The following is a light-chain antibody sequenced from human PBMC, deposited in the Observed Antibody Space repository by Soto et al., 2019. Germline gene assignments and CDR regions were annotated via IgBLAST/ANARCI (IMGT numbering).Light chain of an antibody. V-gene: IGKV3-20*01. CDR2: GAS. CDR1: QTVSSSF. Sequence: EIVLTQSPGTLSLSPGERATLSCRASQTVSSSFLAWYQQKPGQAPRLLIYGASSRATGIPDRFSGSGSGTDFTLTISRLEPEDFAVYYCQQYGSSVNFGGGTKVEIK. J-gene: IGKJ4*01. CDR3: QQYGSSVN.